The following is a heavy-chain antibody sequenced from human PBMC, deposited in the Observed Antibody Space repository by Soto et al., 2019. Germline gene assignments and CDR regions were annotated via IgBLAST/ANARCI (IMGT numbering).Heavy chain of an antibody. J-gene: IGHJ4*02. Sequence: ASVKLSCKASGYTFTSYAMHWVRQAPGQRLEWMGWINAGNGNTKYSQKFQGRVTITRDTSASTAYMELSSLRSEDTAVYYCARVVGSYYLPDYWGQGTLVTVSS. V-gene: IGHV1-3*01. CDR3: ARVVGSYYLPDY. CDR2: INAGNGNT. D-gene: IGHD1-26*01. CDR1: GYTFTSYA.